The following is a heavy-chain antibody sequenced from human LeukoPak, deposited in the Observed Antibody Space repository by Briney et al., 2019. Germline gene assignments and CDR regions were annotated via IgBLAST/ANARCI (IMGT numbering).Heavy chain of an antibody. CDR2: ISAYNGNT. Sequence: ASVKVSSKASGYTFTSYGISWVRQAPGQGLEWMGWISAYNGNTNYAQKLQGRVTMTTDTSTSTAYMELRSLRSDDTAVYYCARGGKYYDSSGYYYDYWGQGTMVTVSS. V-gene: IGHV1-18*01. CDR3: ARGGKYYDSSGYYYDY. D-gene: IGHD3-22*01. CDR1: GYTFTSYG. J-gene: IGHJ3*01.